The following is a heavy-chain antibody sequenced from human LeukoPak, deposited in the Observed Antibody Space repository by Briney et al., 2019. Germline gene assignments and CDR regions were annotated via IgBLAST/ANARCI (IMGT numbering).Heavy chain of an antibody. Sequence: KPSETLSLTCTVSGCSISSYYWSWIRQPPGKGLEWIGYIYYSGSTNYNPSLKSRVTISVDTSKNQFSLKLSSVTAADTAVYYCAGGATGYWGQGTLVTVSS. CDR3: AGGATGY. J-gene: IGHJ4*02. V-gene: IGHV4-59*01. CDR2: IYYSGST. CDR1: GCSISSYY.